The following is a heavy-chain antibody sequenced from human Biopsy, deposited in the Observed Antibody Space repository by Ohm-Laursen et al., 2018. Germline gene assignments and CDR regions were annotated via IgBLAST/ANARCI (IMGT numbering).Heavy chain of an antibody. CDR1: GFSLSARGMC. J-gene: IGHJ6*02. CDR3: ARTPILIVSAGLVYQHRRHLQGMDV. V-gene: IGHV2-70*11. CDR2: VDWDDYK. Sequence: TQTLTLTSSFSGFSLSARGMCVSWIRQAPEKALEWLARVDWDDYKDYSASLQTKLSISKDTSNDQVVLTVNNVDPADTATYYCARTPILIVSAGLVYQHRRHLQGMDVWGQGIAVTVS. D-gene: IGHD6-13*01.